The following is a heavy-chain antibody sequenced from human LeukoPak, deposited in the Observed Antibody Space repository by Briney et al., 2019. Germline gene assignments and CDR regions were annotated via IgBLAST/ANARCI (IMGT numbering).Heavy chain of an antibody. CDR2: ISSSSSYI. CDR3: ARDAKYSLDY. J-gene: IGHJ4*02. Sequence: PGGSLRLSCAASGFTFSSYSTNWVRQAPGKGLEWVSSISSSSSYIYYADSVKGRFTISRDNAKNSLYQQMNSLRAEDTAVYYCARDAKYSLDYWGQGTLVTVSS. V-gene: IGHV3-21*01. CDR1: GFTFSSYS. D-gene: IGHD5-18*01.